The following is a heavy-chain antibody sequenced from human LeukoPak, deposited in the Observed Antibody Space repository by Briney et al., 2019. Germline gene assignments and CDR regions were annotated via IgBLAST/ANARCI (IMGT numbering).Heavy chain of an antibody. Sequence: ASVKVSCKASGYTFSSYGISWVRQAPGQGLEWMAWISTYNGNTEYTQKLQGRVTVTTDTSTSTAYMGLTSLGSDDTAVHYCARGGVTMIWAFDIWGQGTMVTVSS. CDR3: ARGGVTMIWAFDI. V-gene: IGHV1-18*01. CDR2: ISTYNGNT. CDR1: GYTFSSYG. J-gene: IGHJ3*02. D-gene: IGHD3-22*01.